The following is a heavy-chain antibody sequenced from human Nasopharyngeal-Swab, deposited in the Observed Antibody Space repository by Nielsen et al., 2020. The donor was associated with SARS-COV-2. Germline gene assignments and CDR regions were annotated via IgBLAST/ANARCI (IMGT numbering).Heavy chain of an antibody. J-gene: IGHJ3*02. V-gene: IGHV3-30*18. CDR2: ISYDGSNK. CDR3: AKEGGQWPSDDAFDI. D-gene: IGHD6-19*01. Sequence: GESLKISCAASGFTFSSYGMHWVRQAPGKGLEWVAVISYDGSNKYYADSVKGRFTISRDNSKNTLYLQMNSLRAEDTAVYYCAKEGGQWPSDDAFDIWGQGTMVTVSS. CDR1: GFTFSSYG.